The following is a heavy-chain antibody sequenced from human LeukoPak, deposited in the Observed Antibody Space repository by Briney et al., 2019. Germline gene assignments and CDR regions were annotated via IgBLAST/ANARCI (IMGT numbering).Heavy chain of an antibody. CDR3: ARDGGYSSSSKFPEYFQH. J-gene: IGHJ1*01. V-gene: IGHV1-69*04. Sequence: SVKVSCKASGGTFSSYAISWVRQAPGQGLEWMGRIIPILGIANYAQKLQGRVTMTTDTSTSTAYMELRSLRSDDTAVYYCARDGGYSSSSKFPEYFQHWGQGTLVTVSS. CDR2: IIPILGIA. D-gene: IGHD6-6*01. CDR1: GGTFSSYA.